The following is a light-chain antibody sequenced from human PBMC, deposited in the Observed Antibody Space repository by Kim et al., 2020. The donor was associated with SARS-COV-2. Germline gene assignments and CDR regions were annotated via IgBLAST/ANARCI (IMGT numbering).Light chain of an antibody. Sequence: ETLLTQSPGTLSLAPGERATLACRARRALTRNHLAWYQQKPGQAPRLLIDGVSNRATGIPDRFSGSGSETDFTLTITTLEPEDFAVYYCQQYEDSRTFGRGTKVDIK. V-gene: IGKV3-20*01. CDR2: GVS. CDR3: QQYEDSRT. CDR1: RALTRNH. J-gene: IGKJ1*01.